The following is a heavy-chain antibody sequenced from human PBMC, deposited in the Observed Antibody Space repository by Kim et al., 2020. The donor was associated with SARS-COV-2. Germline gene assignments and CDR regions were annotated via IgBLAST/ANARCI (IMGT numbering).Heavy chain of an antibody. D-gene: IGHD6-19*01. Sequence: SLKSRVTIAVDTSKNQLSLKLSSVTAADTAVYYCARRGKAVAGTSPHFDYWGQGTLVTVSS. V-gene: IGHV4-39*01. J-gene: IGHJ4*02. CDR3: ARRGKAVAGTSPHFDY.